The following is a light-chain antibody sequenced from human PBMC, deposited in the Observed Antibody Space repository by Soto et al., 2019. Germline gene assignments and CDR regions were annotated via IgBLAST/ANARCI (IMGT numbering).Light chain of an antibody. J-gene: IGLJ2*01. V-gene: IGLV4-69*01. Sequence: QPVLTQSPSASASLGASVKITCTLSSGHSNYAIAWLQQQPEKGPRYLMRLNSDGSHTKGDGIPDRFSGSSSGAERYLTISSLQSEDEADYFCQTWGTGVVFGGGTKVTVL. CDR3: QTWGTGVV. CDR1: SGHSNYA. CDR2: LNSDGSH.